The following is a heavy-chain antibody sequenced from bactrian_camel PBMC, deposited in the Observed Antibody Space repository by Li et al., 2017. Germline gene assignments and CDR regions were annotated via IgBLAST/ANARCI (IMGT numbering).Heavy chain of an antibody. D-gene: IGHD3*01. J-gene: IGHJ4*01. CDR3: VKVYTAGYGCLPGLLSSDFLG. Sequence: HVQLVESGGGSVQAGGSLRLSCGASGSIYGDACVGRLRQAPGKEREGVAAIDSDGIASYTDSVKGRFTISKDNNKNTLYLQMSDLKPEDTAMYHCVKVYTAGYGCLPGLLSSDFLGWGQGTQVTVS. CDR1: GSIYGDAC. V-gene: IGHV3S53*01. CDR2: IDSDGIA.